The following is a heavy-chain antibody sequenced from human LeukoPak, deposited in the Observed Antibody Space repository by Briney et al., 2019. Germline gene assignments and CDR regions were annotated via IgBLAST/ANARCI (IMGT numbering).Heavy chain of an antibody. CDR3: TRGGPSSDY. D-gene: IGHD3-16*01. V-gene: IGHV4-39*07. CDR2: IFSSGST. CDR1: GGSISSSSYY. Sequence: SETLSLTCTVSGGSISSSSYYWGWIRQPPGKGLEWIGRIFSSGSTSYNPSLKSRVTMSVDTSKNQFSLKLSSVTAADTAMYYCTRGGPSSDYWGQGTLVTVSS. J-gene: IGHJ4*02.